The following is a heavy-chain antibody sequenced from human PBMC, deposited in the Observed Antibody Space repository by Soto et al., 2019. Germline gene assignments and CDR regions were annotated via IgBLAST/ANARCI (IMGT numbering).Heavy chain of an antibody. J-gene: IGHJ4*02. CDR3: ARVAFGPIDY. CDR1: NYSISSGYY. D-gene: IGHD3-16*01. Sequence: SETLSLTCTVSNYSISSGYYWGCIRQSPGEGLDWIVSMYHSGTTYYNPSLKSRVTISIDTSKNQFSLKLTSVTSADTAVYFCARVAFGPIDYWGQGTLVTVYS. CDR2: MYHSGTT. V-gene: IGHV4-38-2*02.